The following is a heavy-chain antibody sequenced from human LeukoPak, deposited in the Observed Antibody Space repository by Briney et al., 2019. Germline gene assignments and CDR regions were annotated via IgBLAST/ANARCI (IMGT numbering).Heavy chain of an antibody. CDR2: ISWSSGHM. V-gene: IGHV3-9*01. CDR3: VRSVMVVAATPTHFDL. J-gene: IGHJ2*01. D-gene: IGHD2-8*02. Sequence: PGGSLRLSCAAAEFKFDDYAMHWVRQGPGKGLEWVAGISWSSGHMEYAESVKGRFTISRDNARNALYLQMDGLRRDDTALYYCVRSVMVVAATPTHFDLWGRGTQVIVSS. CDR1: EFKFDDYA.